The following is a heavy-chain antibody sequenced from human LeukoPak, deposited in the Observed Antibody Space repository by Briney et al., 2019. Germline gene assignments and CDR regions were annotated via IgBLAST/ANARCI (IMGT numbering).Heavy chain of an antibody. Sequence: SETLSLTCAVYGGSFSGYYWSWIRQPPGKGLEWIGEINHSGSTNYNPSLKSRVTISVDTSKNQFSLKLSSVTAADTAVYYCARGRAYYYGSGSYYNPGPLGYFDYWGQGTLVTVSS. V-gene: IGHV4-34*01. J-gene: IGHJ4*02. CDR2: INHSGST. CDR1: GGSFSGYY. CDR3: ARGRAYYYGSGSYYNPGPLGYFDY. D-gene: IGHD3-10*01.